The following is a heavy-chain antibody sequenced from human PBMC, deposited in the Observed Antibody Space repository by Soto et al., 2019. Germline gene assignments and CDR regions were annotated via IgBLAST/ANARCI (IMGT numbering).Heavy chain of an antibody. D-gene: IGHD3-16*02. CDR1: GYTFADYI. V-gene: IGHV1-3*01. J-gene: IGHJ3*02. CDR2: INAANGNT. CDR3: ASDRLDIASLRYLAAFDI. Sequence: QAQLVQSGAEVRKPGASIKVSCGTSGYTFADYILHWVRLAPGQGLEWMGWINAANGNTRYSKKLQGRLTITRDTSAGTAYMELTSLTPEDSAVYYCASDRLDIASLRYLAAFDIWGQGTMVTVSS.